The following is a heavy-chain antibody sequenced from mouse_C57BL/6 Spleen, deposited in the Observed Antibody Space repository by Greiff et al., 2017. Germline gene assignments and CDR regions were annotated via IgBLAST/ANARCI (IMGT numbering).Heavy chain of an antibody. J-gene: IGHJ2*01. CDR1: GYSITSGYY. CDR3: ARDLGIYDYPLDY. CDR2: ISYDGSN. V-gene: IGHV3-6*01. Sequence: DVQLQESGPGLVKPSQSLSLTCSVTGYSITSGYYWNWIRQFPGNKLEWIGYISYDGSNNYNPSLKNRISITRDTSKNQFFLKLNSVTTEDTATYYCARDLGIYDYPLDYWGQGTTLTVSS. D-gene: IGHD2-4*01.